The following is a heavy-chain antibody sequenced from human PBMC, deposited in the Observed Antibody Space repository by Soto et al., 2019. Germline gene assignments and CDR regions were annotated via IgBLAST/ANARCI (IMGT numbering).Heavy chain of an antibody. V-gene: IGHV3-23*01. Sequence: GGSLRLSCAASGFTFSSYAMSWVRQAPGKGLEWVSAISGSGGSTYYADSVKGRFTTSRDNSKNTLYLQMNSLRAEDTAVYYCAKGLTRPYDGEFDYWGQGTLVTVSS. CDR3: AKGLTRPYDGEFDY. J-gene: IGHJ4*02. CDR2: ISGSGGST. D-gene: IGHD3-10*01. CDR1: GFTFSSYA.